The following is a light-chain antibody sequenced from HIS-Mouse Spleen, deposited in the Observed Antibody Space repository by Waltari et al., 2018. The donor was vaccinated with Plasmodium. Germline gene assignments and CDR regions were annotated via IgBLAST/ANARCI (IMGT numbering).Light chain of an antibody. Sequence: DIVMTQSPDSLAVSLGERDTIHCKSSQNVLYSSNNKNYLAWYQQKPGQPPKLLIYWASTRESGVPDRFSGSGSGTDFTLTISSLQAEDVAVYYCQQYYSTPYTFGQGTKLEIK. CDR3: QQYYSTPYT. V-gene: IGKV4-1*01. CDR1: QNVLYSSNNKNY. J-gene: IGKJ2*01. CDR2: WAS.